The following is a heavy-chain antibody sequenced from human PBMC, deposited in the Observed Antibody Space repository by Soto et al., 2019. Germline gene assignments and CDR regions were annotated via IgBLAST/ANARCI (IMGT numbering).Heavy chain of an antibody. CDR3: AKIATGRNYYGMDV. J-gene: IGHJ6*02. CDR1: GFTFDDYA. V-gene: IGHV3-9*01. D-gene: IGHD3-9*01. Sequence: EVQLVESGGGLVQPGRSLRLSCAASGFTFDDYAMHWVRQAPGKGLEWVSGISWNSGSIGYADSVKGRFTISRDNAKNSLYLQMNSLRAEDTALYYCAKIATGRNYYGMDVWGLGTTVTVSS. CDR2: ISWNSGSI.